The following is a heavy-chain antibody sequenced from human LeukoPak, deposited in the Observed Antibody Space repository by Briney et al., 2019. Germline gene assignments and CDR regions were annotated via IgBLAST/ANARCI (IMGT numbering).Heavy chain of an antibody. CDR2: IFQGGGEI. CDR1: GFTFSTFA. J-gene: IGHJ4*02. CDR3: ATYRQVLLPFES. D-gene: IGHD5-18*01. V-gene: IGHV3-23*01. Sequence: GSLRLSCAASGFTFSTFAMIWVRQPPGKGLEWVSSIFQGGGEIHYADSVRGRFTISRDNSKSTLFLQMNSLRAEDSAIYYCATYRQVLLPFESWGQGTLVTVSS.